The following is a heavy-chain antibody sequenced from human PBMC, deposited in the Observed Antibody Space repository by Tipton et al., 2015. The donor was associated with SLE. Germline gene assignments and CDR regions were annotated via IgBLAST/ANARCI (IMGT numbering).Heavy chain of an antibody. V-gene: IGHV4-59*01. D-gene: IGHD6-6*01. CDR2: IYYSGST. J-gene: IGHJ3*02. CDR3: AREPPSSIAARGAFDI. Sequence: TLSLTCTVSGGSISSYYWSWIRQPPGKGLVWFGYIYYSGSTNYNPSLQSRVTISADTSKNQLSRKLSSVTAADTAVYYCAREPPSSIAARGAFDIWGQGTMVTVSS. CDR1: GGSISSYY.